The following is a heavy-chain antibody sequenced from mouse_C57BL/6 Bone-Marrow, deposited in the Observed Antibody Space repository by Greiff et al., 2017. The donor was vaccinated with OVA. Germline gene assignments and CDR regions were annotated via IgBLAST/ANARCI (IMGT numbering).Heavy chain of an antibody. CDR2: IYPGSGST. CDR3: AREGVMGNYLLDYAMDY. J-gene: IGHJ4*01. D-gene: IGHD2-1*01. Sequence: VQLQQPGAELVKPGASVKMSCKASGYTFTSYWITWVKQRPGQGLEWIGDIYPGSGSTNYNEKFTSKATLTVDTSSSTAYMQLSSLTSEDSAVYYCAREGVMGNYLLDYAMDYWGQGTSVTVSS. V-gene: IGHV1-55*01. CDR1: GYTFTSYW.